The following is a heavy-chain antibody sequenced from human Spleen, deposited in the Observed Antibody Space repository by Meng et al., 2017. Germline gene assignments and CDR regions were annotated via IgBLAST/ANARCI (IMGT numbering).Heavy chain of an antibody. CDR1: GFIFNTYG. J-gene: IGHJ4*02. Sequence: ELQLLESGGGLVQPGGSLRLSCVASGFIFNTYGMNWVRQAPGKGLEWVSTVDADGGATYYADSMKGRFTISRDNSKNTLYLQMNSLRVEDTAIYYCVPRTTFYDYWGQGTLVTVSS. D-gene: IGHD2/OR15-2a*01. CDR2: VDADGGAT. V-gene: IGHV3-23*01. CDR3: VPRTTFYDY.